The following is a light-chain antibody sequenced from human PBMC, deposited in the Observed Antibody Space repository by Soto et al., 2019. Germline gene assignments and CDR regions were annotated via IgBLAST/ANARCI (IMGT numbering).Light chain of an antibody. V-gene: IGLV3-21*04. Sequence: SYELTQPPSVSVAPGKTASITCEGNNIGRKSVHWYQQRPGQAPMVVIYYDGDRPSGIPERFSGSNSGTAATLTIRRVEAGDEADYYCQVWDSSVDHIIFGGGTKVTVL. J-gene: IGLJ2*01. CDR1: NIGRKS. CDR3: QVWDSSVDHII. CDR2: YDG.